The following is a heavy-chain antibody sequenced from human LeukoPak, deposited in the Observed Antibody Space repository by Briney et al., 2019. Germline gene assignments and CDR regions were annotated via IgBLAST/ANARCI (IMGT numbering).Heavy chain of an antibody. CDR1: GSTSSSYG. CDR2: ISYDGSNK. CDR3: AKDRAHDEGLDY. V-gene: IGHV3-30*18. J-gene: IGHJ4*02. D-gene: IGHD1-1*01. Sequence: GGSLRLSCAASGSTSSSYGMHWVRQAPGKGLEWVAVISYDGSNKYYADSVKGRFTISRDNSKNTLYLQMNSLRVEDTAVYYCAKDRAHDEGLDYWGQGTLVTVSS.